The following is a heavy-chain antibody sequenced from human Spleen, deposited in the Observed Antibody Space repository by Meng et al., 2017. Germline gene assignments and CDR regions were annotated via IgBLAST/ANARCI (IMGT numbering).Heavy chain of an antibody. J-gene: IGHJ4*02. CDR2: INTDGSTT. Sequence: GGSLRLSCVASGFTFSSYWMHWVRQDPGKGLVWVSRINTDGSTTSYADSVKGRFTISRDNSKNTLSLQMNSLRAEDTAVYYCAKDLTLYSYGYKVFDYWGQGALVTVSS. CDR1: GFTFSSYW. CDR3: AKDLTLYSYGYKVFDY. D-gene: IGHD5-18*01. V-gene: IGHV3-74*01.